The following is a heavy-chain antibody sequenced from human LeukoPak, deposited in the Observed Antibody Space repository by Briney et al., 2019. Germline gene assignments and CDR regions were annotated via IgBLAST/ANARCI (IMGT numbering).Heavy chain of an antibody. D-gene: IGHD2-2*01. CDR1: GYNFGIFG. J-gene: IGHJ5*02. CDR3: ARVGVVVPSAWFDP. V-gene: IGHV1-18*01. CDR2: ISANNGNT. Sequence: ASVKVSCKASGYNFGIFGISWVRQAPGQGLEWMGCISANNGNTNYAQKFQGRVTMTTDTSTSRGYMELRSLRSDDTAVYYCARVGVVVPSAWFDPWGQGTLVTVSS.